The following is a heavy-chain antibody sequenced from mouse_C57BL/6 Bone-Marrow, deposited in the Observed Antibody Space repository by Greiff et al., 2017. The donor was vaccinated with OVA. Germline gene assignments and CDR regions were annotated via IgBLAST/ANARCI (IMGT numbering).Heavy chain of an antibody. CDR2: IHPNSGST. D-gene: IGHD1-1*01. Sequence: QVQLQQPGAELVKPGASVKLSCKASGYTFTSYWMHWVKQRPGQGLEWIGMIHPNSGSTNYNEKFKSKATLTVDKSSSTAYMQLSSLTSEDSAVYYCAREVLRYPAWVAYWGQGTLVTVSA. CDR3: AREVLRYPAWVAY. CDR1: GYTFTSYW. V-gene: IGHV1-64*01. J-gene: IGHJ3*01.